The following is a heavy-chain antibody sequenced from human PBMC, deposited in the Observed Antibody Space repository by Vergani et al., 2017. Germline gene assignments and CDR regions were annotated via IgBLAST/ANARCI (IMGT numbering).Heavy chain of an antibody. Sequence: EVQLVESGGGLVQPGRSLRLSCAASGFTFDDYAMHWVRQAPGKGLEWVSGISWYSGSITYADSVKGRFTISRDNAKNSLYLQMNSLRPEDTALYYCAEGPPFSGYSSSWYYLVYWGQGTLVTVSS. J-gene: IGHJ4*02. CDR3: AEGPPFSGYSSSWYYLVY. CDR2: ISWYSGSI. D-gene: IGHD6-13*01. V-gene: IGHV3-9*01. CDR1: GFTFDDYA.